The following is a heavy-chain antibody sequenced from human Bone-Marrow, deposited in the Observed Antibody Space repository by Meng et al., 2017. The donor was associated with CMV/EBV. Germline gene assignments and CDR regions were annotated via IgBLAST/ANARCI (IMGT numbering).Heavy chain of an antibody. CDR3: AREAVRGTRDYYYGMDV. CDR2: IYYSGST. Sequence: SETLSLTCTVSGSSISSSSYYWGWIRQPPGKGLEWIGSIYYSGSTYYNPSLKSRVTISVDTSKNQFSLKLRSVPAADTAVYYCAREAVRGTRDYYYGMDVWGLGTTVTVSS. D-gene: IGHD3-16*02. CDR1: GSSISSSSYY. V-gene: IGHV4-39*07. J-gene: IGHJ6*02.